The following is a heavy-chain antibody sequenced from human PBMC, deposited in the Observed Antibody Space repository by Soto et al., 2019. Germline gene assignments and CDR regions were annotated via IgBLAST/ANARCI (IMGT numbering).Heavy chain of an antibody. Sequence: GGSLRLSCAASGFTFSSYWMNWVRQAPGKGLEWVANINQDGNEDNLLDSVKGRFTISRDNAKNSLFLQMNSLRVDDTAVYYRARTGDGHHDFLDYWGQGALVTVSS. J-gene: IGHJ4*02. D-gene: IGHD1-1*01. CDR2: INQDGNED. V-gene: IGHV3-7*01. CDR1: GFTFSSYW. CDR3: ARTGDGHHDFLDY.